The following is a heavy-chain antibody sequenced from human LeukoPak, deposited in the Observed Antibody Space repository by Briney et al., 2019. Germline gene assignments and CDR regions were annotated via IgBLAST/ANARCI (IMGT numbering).Heavy chain of an antibody. CDR1: GGSISSYY. CDR3: ARGIYYYGSGRGVNWFDP. V-gene: IGHV4-4*07. D-gene: IGHD3-10*01. J-gene: IGHJ5*02. Sequence: SETLSLTCTVSGGSISSYYWSWLRQPAGKGLEWIGRIYTSGSTNYNPSLKSRVTMSVDTSKNQFSLKLSSVTAADTAVYYCARGIYYYGSGRGVNWFDPWGLGTLVTVSS. CDR2: IYTSGST.